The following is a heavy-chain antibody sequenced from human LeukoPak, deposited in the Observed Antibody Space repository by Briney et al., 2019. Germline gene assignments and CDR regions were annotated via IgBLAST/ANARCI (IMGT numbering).Heavy chain of an antibody. V-gene: IGHV4-39*01. Sequence: SETLSLTCTVSGGSISSSSYYWGWIRQPPGNGREGIGSIYYSWSTYYNPSLKSRVTISVDTSKNQFSLKLSSVTAADTAVYYCARQSGYYDYWGQGTLVTVSS. CDR2: IYYSWST. J-gene: IGHJ4*02. CDR1: GGSISSSSYY. D-gene: IGHD3-3*01. CDR3: ARQSGYYDY.